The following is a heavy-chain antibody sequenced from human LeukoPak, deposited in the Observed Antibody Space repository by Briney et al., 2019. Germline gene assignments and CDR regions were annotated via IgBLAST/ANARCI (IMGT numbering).Heavy chain of an antibody. CDR3: ARDWSWAGAGYFDY. Sequence: SVKVSCKASGYTFSSYAISWVRQAPGQGLEWMGGIIPIFGTANYAQKFQGRVTITADKSTSTAYMELSSLRSEDTAVYYCARDWSWAGAGYFDYWGQGTLVTVSS. CDR1: GYTFSSYA. CDR2: IIPIFGTA. D-gene: IGHD3-3*01. J-gene: IGHJ4*02. V-gene: IGHV1-69*06.